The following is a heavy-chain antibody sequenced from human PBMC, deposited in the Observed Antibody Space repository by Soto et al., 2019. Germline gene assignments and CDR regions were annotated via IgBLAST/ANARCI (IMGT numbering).Heavy chain of an antibody. Sequence: QEQLVESGGGVVLPGRSLRLSCAASGFTFNTFGMHWVRQAPGKGLEWVAVISYDGSDKYYSDSVRGRFTISRDNSMNTLYLQMNSLRTADTAVYYCAKSPNFYCSSYPCYKYYFDYWGQGTLVTVSS. CDR1: GFTFNTFG. CDR2: ISYDGSDK. CDR3: AKSPNFYCSSYPCYKYYFDY. V-gene: IGHV3-30*18. D-gene: IGHD2-2*01. J-gene: IGHJ4*02.